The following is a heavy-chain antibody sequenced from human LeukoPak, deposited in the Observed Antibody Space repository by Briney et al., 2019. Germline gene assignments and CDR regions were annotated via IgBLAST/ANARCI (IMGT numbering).Heavy chain of an antibody. CDR2: ITSSSIYT. J-gene: IGHJ4*02. CDR3: ARSRYDSSGYYGIIGD. Sequence: GGSLRLSCAASGFTFSSHWMSWVRQAPGKGLEWVSSITSSSIYTYYADSVKGRFTISRDNAKNSLYLEMNSLRAEDTAVYYCARSRYDSSGYYGIIGDWGQGTLVTVSS. D-gene: IGHD3-22*01. CDR1: GFTFSSHW. V-gene: IGHV3-21*01.